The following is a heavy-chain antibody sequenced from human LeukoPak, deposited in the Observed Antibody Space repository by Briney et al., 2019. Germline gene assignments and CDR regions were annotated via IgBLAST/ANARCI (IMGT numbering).Heavy chain of an antibody. V-gene: IGHV3-20*04. D-gene: IGHD5-24*01. CDR1: GFKFDDYG. Sequence: PGGSLRLSCAASGFKFDDYGMSWVRQAPGKGLEWVSSINYNGVYIFSADSVKGRFTISRDNAKNSLYLEMNSLRVEDTAFYYCARIGPGRDGSNSFDQWGQGTLVIVSS. CDR3: ARIGPGRDGSNSFDQ. CDR2: INYNGVYI. J-gene: IGHJ4*02.